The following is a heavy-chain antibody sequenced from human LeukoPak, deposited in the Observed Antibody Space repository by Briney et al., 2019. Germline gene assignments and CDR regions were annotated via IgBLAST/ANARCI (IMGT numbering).Heavy chain of an antibody. J-gene: IGHJ6*03. CDR2: INHSGST. CDR1: GGSFSGYY. Sequence: SETLSLTCAVYGGSFSGYYWSWIRQPPGKGLEWIGEINHSGSTNYNPSLKSRVTISVDTSKNQFSLKLSSLTAADTAVDYCARLAKGSSWYFLNYYYYYMDVWGKGTTVTISS. D-gene: IGHD6-13*01. CDR3: ARLAKGSSWYFLNYYYYYMDV. V-gene: IGHV4-34*01.